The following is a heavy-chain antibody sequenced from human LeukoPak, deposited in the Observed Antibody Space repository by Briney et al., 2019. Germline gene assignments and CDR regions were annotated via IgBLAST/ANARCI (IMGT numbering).Heavy chain of an antibody. D-gene: IGHD2-21*02. CDR1: GFTFSSYE. J-gene: IGHJ5*02. Sequence: LPGGSLRLSCAASGFTFSSYEMNWVRQAPGKGLEWVSYISSSGSTIYYADSVKGRFTISRDNAKNSLYLQMNSLRAEDTAVYYCARERRRAYCGGDCHWFDPWGQGTLVTVSS. CDR3: ARERRRAYCGGDCHWFDP. CDR2: ISSSGSTI. V-gene: IGHV3-48*03.